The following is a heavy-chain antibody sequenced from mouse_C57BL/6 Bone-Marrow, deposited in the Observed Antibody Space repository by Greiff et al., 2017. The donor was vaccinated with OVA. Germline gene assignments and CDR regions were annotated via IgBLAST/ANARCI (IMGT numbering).Heavy chain of an antibody. V-gene: IGHV1-26*01. CDR3: ARSVRWLYY. Sequence: EVQLQQSGPELVKPGASVKISCKASGYTFTDYYMNWVKQSHGKSLEWIGDINPNNGGTSYNQKFKGKATLTVDKSSSTAYMELRSLTSEDSAVYYCARSVRWLYYWGQGTTLTVSS. CDR1: GYTFTDYY. CDR2: INPNNGGT. J-gene: IGHJ2*01. D-gene: IGHD1-1*02.